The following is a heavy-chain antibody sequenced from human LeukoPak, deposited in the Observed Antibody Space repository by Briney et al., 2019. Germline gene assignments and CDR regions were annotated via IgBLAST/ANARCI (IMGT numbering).Heavy chain of an antibody. Sequence: PGGSLRLSCAASGFTFSSYSMNWVRQAPGKGLEWVSSISSSSSYIYYADSVKGRFTISRDNAKNSLYLQMNSVRAEDTAVYYCARDSGSFDDFWSGVQYYFDCWGQGTLVTVSS. CDR2: ISSSSSYI. J-gene: IGHJ4*02. D-gene: IGHD3-3*01. CDR3: ARDSGSFDDFWSGVQYYFDC. V-gene: IGHV3-21*01. CDR1: GFTFSSYS.